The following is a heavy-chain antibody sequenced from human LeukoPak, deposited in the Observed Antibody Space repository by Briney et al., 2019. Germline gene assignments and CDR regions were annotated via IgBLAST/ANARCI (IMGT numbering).Heavy chain of an antibody. V-gene: IGHV3-74*01. CDR2: INSDGSSA. CDR3: AIGVVITTAFDN. J-gene: IGHJ4*02. D-gene: IGHD3-22*01. Sequence: PGGSLRLSCAASGFTFTNDWMNWVRQAPGKGLVWVSGINSDGSSATYADSVKGRFTISRDNAKNTLYLEMNSLRAEDMAVYYCAIGVVITTAFDNWGQGTLVTVSS. CDR1: GFTFTNDW.